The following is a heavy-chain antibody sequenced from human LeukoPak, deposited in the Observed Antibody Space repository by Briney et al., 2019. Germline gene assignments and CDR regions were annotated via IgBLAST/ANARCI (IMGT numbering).Heavy chain of an antibody. CDR1: GYTFTDYY. J-gene: IGHJ4*02. V-gene: IGHV1-2*02. CDR2: ISPNSGGS. D-gene: IGHD3-9*01. CDR3: ATGGNTGYYEFDF. Sequence: GASVKVSCKASGYTFTDYYIHWVRQAPGQGLEWMGWISPNSGGSNFAQKFQGRVTLTRDTSSSTAYMELWSLRTDDTAVYYCATGGNTGYYEFDFWGQGSLVTVSS.